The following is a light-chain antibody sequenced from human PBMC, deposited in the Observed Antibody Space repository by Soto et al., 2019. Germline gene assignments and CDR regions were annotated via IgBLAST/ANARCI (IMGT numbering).Light chain of an antibody. J-gene: IGKJ4*02. Sequence: EILLTQSPGTPCLSPGERATLSCRASQSVSNNYLAWYQQKPGQGPRLLIYGASNRATGLPDRFSGSGSGTDFTLTISRLEPEDFAVYYCPQYGSSGTVGPVTKVEIK. CDR2: GAS. V-gene: IGKV3-20*01. CDR3: PQYGSSGT. CDR1: QSVSNNY.